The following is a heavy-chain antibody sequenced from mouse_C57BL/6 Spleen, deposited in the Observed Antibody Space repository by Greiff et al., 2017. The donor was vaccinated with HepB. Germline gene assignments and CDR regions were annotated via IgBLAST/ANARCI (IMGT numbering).Heavy chain of an antibody. J-gene: IGHJ4*01. V-gene: IGHV1-55*01. CDR1: GYTFTSYW. CDR2: IYPGSGST. D-gene: IGHD2-4*01. Sequence: QVQLQQPGAELVKPGASVKMSCKASGYTFTSYWITWVKQRPGQGLEWIGDIYPGSGSTNYNEKFKSKATITVDTSSSTAYMQLSCLKDEDSAVYDCARDDYDEWGYYAMDYWVQGTSVTVPS. CDR3: ARDDYDEWGYYAMDY.